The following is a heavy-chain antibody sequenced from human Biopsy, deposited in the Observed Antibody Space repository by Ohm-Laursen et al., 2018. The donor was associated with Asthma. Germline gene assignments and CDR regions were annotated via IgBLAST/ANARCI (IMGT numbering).Heavy chain of an antibody. D-gene: IGHD3-22*01. J-gene: IGHJ4*02. Sequence: GSLRLSCAASGFAVSRDYMFWVRQAPGKGLEWVSVIYSGWTSHTADSVRGRFTISRDYSKNTLYLQMHSLRAEDTAVYYCARGDSSNWSHYYFDYWGQGTLVTVSS. CDR2: IYSGWTS. CDR3: ARGDSSNWSHYYFDY. CDR1: GFAVSRDY. V-gene: IGHV3-53*01.